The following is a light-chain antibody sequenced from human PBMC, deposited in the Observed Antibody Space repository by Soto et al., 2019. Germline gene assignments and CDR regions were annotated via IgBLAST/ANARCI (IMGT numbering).Light chain of an antibody. CDR1: QSVSSSY. CDR3: QHYNSYSEA. Sequence: EIVLTQSPGTLSLSPGERATLSCRASQSVSSSYLAWYQQKPGQAPRLLIYGASSRATGIPDRFSGSGSGTEFTLTISSLQPDDFATYYCQHYNSYSEAFGQRTKVDIK. CDR2: GAS. J-gene: IGKJ1*01. V-gene: IGKV3-20*01.